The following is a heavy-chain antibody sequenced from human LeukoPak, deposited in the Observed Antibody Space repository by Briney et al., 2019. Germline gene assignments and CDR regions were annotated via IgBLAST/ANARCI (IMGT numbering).Heavy chain of an antibody. CDR3: ATVFSGEWLRSSFDY. CDR1: GYTLTELS. J-gene: IGHJ4*02. CDR2: FDPEDGET. V-gene: IGHV1-24*01. D-gene: IGHD5-12*01. Sequence: ASVKVSCKVSGYTLTELSMHWVRQAPGKGLEWMGGFDPEDGETIYAQKFQGRVTMTEDTSTDTAYMELSSLRSEDTAVYYCATVFSGEWLRSSFDYWGQGTLVTVSS.